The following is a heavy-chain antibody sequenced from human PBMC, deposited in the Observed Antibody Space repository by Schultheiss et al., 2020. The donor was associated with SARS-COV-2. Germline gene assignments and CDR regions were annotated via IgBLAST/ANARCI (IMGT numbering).Heavy chain of an antibody. D-gene: IGHD3-10*01. J-gene: IGHJ6*02. V-gene: IGHV3-23*01. Sequence: GGSLRLSCAASGFTFSSYAMSWVRQAPGKGLEWVSAISGSGGSTYYADSVKGRFTISRDNAKNSLYLQMNSLRAEDTAVYYCARSNMVRGQIVGGMDVWGQGTTVTVSS. CDR2: ISGSGGST. CDR1: GFTFSSYA. CDR3: ARSNMVRGQIVGGMDV.